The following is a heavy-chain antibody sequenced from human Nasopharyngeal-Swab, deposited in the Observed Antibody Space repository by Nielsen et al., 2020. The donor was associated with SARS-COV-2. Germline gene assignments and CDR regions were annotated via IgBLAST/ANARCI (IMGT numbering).Heavy chain of an antibody. Sequence: ASVKVSCKASGFTFSGYFIHWVRQAPAQGLEWMGWISPKNGGTDYAQKFLGRVTLTTDTSITTAYMEMRGLKSDDTAVYYCARVDKGPFDHWGQGALVTVSS. J-gene: IGHJ4*02. V-gene: IGHV1-2*02. D-gene: IGHD3-9*01. CDR3: ARVDKGPFDH. CDR1: GFTFSGYF. CDR2: ISPKNGGT.